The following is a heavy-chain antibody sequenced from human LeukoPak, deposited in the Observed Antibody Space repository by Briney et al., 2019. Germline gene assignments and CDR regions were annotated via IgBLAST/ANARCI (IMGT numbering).Heavy chain of an antibody. CDR2: ISWNSGSI. CDR3: AKDMGHRIAVAGTFITRSGFDY. V-gene: IGHV3-9*01. CDR1: GFTFDDYA. J-gene: IGHJ4*02. D-gene: IGHD6-19*01. Sequence: GGSLRLSCAASGFTFDDYAMHWVRQAPGKGLEWVSGISWNSGSIGYADSVKGRFTISRDNAKNSLYLQMNSLRAEDTALYYCAKDMGHRIAVAGTFITRSGFDYWGQGALVTVSS.